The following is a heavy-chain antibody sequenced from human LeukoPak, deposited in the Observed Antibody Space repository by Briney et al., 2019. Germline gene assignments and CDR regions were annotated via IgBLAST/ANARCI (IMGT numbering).Heavy chain of an antibody. CDR3: ARVTGTTPRYGMDV. D-gene: IGHD1-1*01. CDR2: INHSGST. J-gene: IGHJ6*04. CDR1: GGSFSGYY. V-gene: IGHV4-34*01. Sequence: PSETLSLTCAVYGGSFSGYYWSWIRQPPGKGLEWLGEINHSGSTNYNPSLKSRVTISVDTSKNQFSLKLSSVTAADTAVYYCARVTGTTPRYGMDVWGKGTTVTVSS.